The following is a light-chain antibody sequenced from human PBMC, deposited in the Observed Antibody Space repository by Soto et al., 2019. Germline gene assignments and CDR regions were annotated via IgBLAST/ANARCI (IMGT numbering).Light chain of an antibody. V-gene: IGKV1-5*03. CDR2: KAS. CDR1: QSISMR. Sequence: DIQMTQSPSTLSASVGDRVTITCRASQSISMRLAWYQQKVGKAPKLLIYKASSLESGVPSRFSGSASGTEFTLTIISLQPEDFATYFCQQYHSYRTFGQGTKVEIK. J-gene: IGKJ1*01. CDR3: QQYHSYRT.